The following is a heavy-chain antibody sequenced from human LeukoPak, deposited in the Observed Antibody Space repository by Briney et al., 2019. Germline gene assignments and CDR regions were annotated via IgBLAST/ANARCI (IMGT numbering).Heavy chain of an antibody. J-gene: IGHJ5*02. D-gene: IGHD4-17*01. Sequence: PSETLSLTCTVSGGSISSYYWSWIRQPPGKGLEWIGYIYYSGSTNYNPSLKSRVTISVDTSKNQFSLKLSSVTAADTAVYYCARGTTVTMNWFDPWGQGTLVTVSS. CDR1: GGSISSYY. CDR3: ARGTTVTMNWFDP. V-gene: IGHV4-59*08. CDR2: IYYSGST.